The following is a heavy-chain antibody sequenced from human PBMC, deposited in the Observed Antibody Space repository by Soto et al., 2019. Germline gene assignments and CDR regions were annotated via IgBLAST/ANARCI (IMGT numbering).Heavy chain of an antibody. J-gene: IGHJ4*02. CDR1: GGSFSGYY. CDR2: INHSGST. CDR3: ARDKITGLFDY. V-gene: IGHV4-34*01. D-gene: IGHD2-8*02. Sequence: SETLSLTCAVYGGSFSGYYWTWIRQPPGTGLEWIGEINHSGSTNYNPSLKSRVTISVYTSKNQFSLKLTSVTAADTAVYYCARDKITGLFDYSGQGTLVTVSS.